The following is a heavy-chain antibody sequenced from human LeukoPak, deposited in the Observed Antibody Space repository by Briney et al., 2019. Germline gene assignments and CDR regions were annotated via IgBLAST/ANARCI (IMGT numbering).Heavy chain of an antibody. J-gene: IGHJ4*02. Sequence: PGGSLRLSCAASGFTFSSYSMNWVRQARGKGLEWVSYISNSGSTIYYADSVKGRFTISRDNAKNSLYLQMNSLRAEDTAVYYCARDRDYYDSSGYGDYWGQGTLVTVSS. CDR3: ARDRDYYDSSGYGDY. V-gene: IGHV3-48*04. D-gene: IGHD3-22*01. CDR1: GFTFSSYS. CDR2: ISNSGSTI.